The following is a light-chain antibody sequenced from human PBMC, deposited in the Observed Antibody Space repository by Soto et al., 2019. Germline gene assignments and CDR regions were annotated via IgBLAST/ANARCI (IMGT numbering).Light chain of an antibody. CDR2: GAS. V-gene: IGKV3-15*01. CDR1: ENINNR. Sequence: EVVMTQSPATLSVSPGERATLSCRASENINNRLAWYQQTPGQAPRLPIYGASTRATGIPDRFRGSGSGTEFTLTIGSLQSEDFAVYYCQQYSDWPPWTFGQGTKVEIK. CDR3: QQYSDWPPWT. J-gene: IGKJ1*01.